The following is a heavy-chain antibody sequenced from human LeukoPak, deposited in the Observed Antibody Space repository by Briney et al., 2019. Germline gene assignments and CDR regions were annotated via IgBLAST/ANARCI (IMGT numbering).Heavy chain of an antibody. CDR1: GGSINGGGSY. J-gene: IGHJ6*03. D-gene: IGHD4-11*01. Sequence: SETLSLTCTVSGGSINGGGSYWSGFRHHPGKAREWIGCIYYSWSSYYNPSLKSRFTLSLDTSKNQFSLKLSSVTAADTAVYYCARDNGDYRSIYYYMDVWGKGTTVTVSS. CDR3: ARDNGDYRSIYYYMDV. CDR2: IYYSWSS. V-gene: IGHV4-31*03.